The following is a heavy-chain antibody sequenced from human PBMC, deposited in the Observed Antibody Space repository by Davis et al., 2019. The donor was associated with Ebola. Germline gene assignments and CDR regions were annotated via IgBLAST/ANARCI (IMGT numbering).Heavy chain of an antibody. Sequence: GSLRLSCAASGFTFRSYAMSWVRQAPGKGLEWVSAISGSGGSTYYADSVKGRFTISRDNSKNTLYLQMNSLRAEDTAVYYCAKGGYYYGSGSYYYYGMDVWGQGTTVTVSS. J-gene: IGHJ6*02. V-gene: IGHV3-23*01. D-gene: IGHD3-10*01. CDR3: AKGGYYYGSGSYYYYGMDV. CDR2: ISGSGGST. CDR1: GFTFRSYA.